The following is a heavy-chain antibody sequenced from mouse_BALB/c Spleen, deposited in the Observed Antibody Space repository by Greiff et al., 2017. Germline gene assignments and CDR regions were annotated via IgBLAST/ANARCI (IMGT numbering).Heavy chain of an antibody. V-gene: IGHV1-80*01. D-gene: IGHD2-1*01. J-gene: IGHJ4*01. CDR1: GYAFSSYW. Sequence: QVQLQQSGAELVRPGSSVKISCKASGYAFSSYWMNWVKQRPGQGLEWIGQIYPGDGDTNYNGKFKGKATLTADKSSSTAYMQLSSLTSEDSAVYFCAREGNYRGSYAMDYWGQGTTVTVSS. CDR3: AREGNYRGSYAMDY. CDR2: IYPGDGDT.